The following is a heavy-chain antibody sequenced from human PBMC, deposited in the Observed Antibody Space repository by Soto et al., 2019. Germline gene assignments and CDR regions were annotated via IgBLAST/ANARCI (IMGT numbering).Heavy chain of an antibody. V-gene: IGHV4-30-4*01. CDR1: GGSISSGDYY. J-gene: IGHJ2*01. D-gene: IGHD3-3*01. CDR2: IYYSGST. CDR3: ARANVFRFLEWPPYWYFDL. Sequence: SATLSLTCTVSGGSISSGDYYWSWIRQPPGKGLEWIGYIYYSGSTYYNPSLKSRVTMSVGTSKNQFSLKLSSLAAADTAVYYCARANVFRFLEWPPYWYFDLWGRGTLVTVSS.